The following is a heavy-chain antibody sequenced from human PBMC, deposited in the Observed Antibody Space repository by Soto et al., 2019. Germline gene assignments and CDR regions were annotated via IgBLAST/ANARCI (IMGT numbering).Heavy chain of an antibody. CDR3: ARVWLEDYYDSSGSGMDV. J-gene: IGHJ6*02. CDR1: GDSVSSISAA. D-gene: IGHD3-22*01. CDR2: TYYRSKWYN. Sequence: SQTLSLTCAISGDSVSSISAAWNWIRQSPSRGLEWLGRTYYRSKWYNDYAVSVKSRITINPDTSKNQFSLQLNSVTPEDTAVYYCARVWLEDYYDSSGSGMDVWGQGTTVTVSS. V-gene: IGHV6-1*01.